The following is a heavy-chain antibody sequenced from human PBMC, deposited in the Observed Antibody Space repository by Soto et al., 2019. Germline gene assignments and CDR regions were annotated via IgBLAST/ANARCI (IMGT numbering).Heavy chain of an antibody. CDR3: ATHARDSSGWFDY. V-gene: IGHV1-24*01. CDR1: GYTLTELS. CDR2: FDPEDGET. J-gene: IGHJ4*02. D-gene: IGHD6-19*01. Sequence: VASVKVSCKVSGYTLTELSMHWVRQAPGKGLEWMGGFDPEDGETIYAQKFQGRVTMTEDTSTDTAYMELSSLRSEDTAVYYCATHARDSSGWFDYWGQGTLVTVSS.